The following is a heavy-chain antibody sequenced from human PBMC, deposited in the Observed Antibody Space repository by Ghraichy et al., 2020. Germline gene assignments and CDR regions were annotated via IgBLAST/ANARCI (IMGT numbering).Heavy chain of an antibody. CDR1: GGSISGSY. D-gene: IGHD1-26*01. J-gene: IGHJ5*02. CDR3: ARNPPGAWFDP. CDR2: IYYSGST. Sequence: SETLSLTCTVSGGSISGSYWSWIRQPPGKGLEWIGHIYYSGSTNYNPSLKSRVTISVDTSENQISLRLSSVTAADTAVYYCARNPPGAWFDPWGQGTLVTVSS. V-gene: IGHV4-59*01.